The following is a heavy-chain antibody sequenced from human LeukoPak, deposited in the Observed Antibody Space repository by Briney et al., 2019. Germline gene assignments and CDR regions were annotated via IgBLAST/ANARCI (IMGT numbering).Heavy chain of an antibody. Sequence: GGSLRLSCAASGFTFSDFWMSWVRQTPGKGLEWVAHIKDDGSEKSYVDSVNSRFIISRDNAKNSLYLDMNSLRAEDTAIYFCARATRLPDFWGQGTLVAVSS. CDR2: IKDDGSEK. CDR1: GFTFSDFW. CDR3: ARATRLPDF. J-gene: IGHJ4*02. D-gene: IGHD1-1*01. V-gene: IGHV3-7*01.